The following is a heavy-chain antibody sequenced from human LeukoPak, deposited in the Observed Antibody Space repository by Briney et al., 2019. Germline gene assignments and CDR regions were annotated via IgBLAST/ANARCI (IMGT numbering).Heavy chain of an antibody. CDR2: ISGSDGST. D-gene: IGHD6-13*01. CDR3: ARDFTTSSWLDRYYYYMDV. Sequence: GGSLRLSCAASGFTFSNYAMSWVRQAPGKGLEWVSAISGSDGSTNYADSVKGRFTISRDNAKNSLYLQMNRLRAEDTAVYYCARDFTTSSWLDRYYYYMDVWGKGTAVTVSS. CDR1: GFTFSNYA. V-gene: IGHV3-23*01. J-gene: IGHJ6*03.